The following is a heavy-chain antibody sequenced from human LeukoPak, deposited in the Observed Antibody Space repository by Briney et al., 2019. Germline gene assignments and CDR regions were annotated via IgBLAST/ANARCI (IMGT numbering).Heavy chain of an antibody. J-gene: IGHJ4*02. V-gene: IGHV3-15*01. CDR3: TTDAMTTVTTEAGNDY. CDR2: IKSKTDGGTT. D-gene: IGHD4-17*01. CDR1: GFTFSNAW. Sequence: GGSLGLSCAASGFTFSNAWMSWVRQAPGKGLEWVGRIKSKTDGGTTDYAAPVKGRFTISRDDSKNTLYLQMNSLKTEDTAVYYCTTDAMTTVTTEAGNDYWGQGTLVTVSS.